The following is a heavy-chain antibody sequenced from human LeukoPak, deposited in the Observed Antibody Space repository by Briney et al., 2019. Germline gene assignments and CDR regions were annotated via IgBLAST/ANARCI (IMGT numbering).Heavy chain of an antibody. CDR1: GASISDSY. CDR3: ARGTRLIFGVVYDAFDI. D-gene: IGHD3-3*01. V-gene: IGHV4-59*01. J-gene: IGHJ3*02. Sequence: KASETLSLTCAVSGASISDSYWSWIWQSPEKGLEWIGHIFHDGVTDYNPSLKSRFTISVDTSKNQFSLKLSSVTAADTAVYYCARGTRLIFGVVYDAFDIWGQGTMVTVSS. CDR2: IFHDGVT.